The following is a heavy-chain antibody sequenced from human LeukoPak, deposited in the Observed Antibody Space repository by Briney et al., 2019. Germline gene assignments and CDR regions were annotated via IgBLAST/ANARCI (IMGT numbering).Heavy chain of an antibody. CDR2: IIPILGIA. J-gene: IGHJ3*02. V-gene: IGHV1-69*04. CDR1: GGTFSSYA. Sequence: SVKVSCKASGGTFSSYAISWVRQAPGQGLEWMGRIIPILGIANYAQKFQGRVTITADKSTSTAYMELSSLRSEDTAVYYCARRISSGDPADAFDIWGQGTMVTVSS. D-gene: IGHD6-19*01. CDR3: ARRISSGDPADAFDI.